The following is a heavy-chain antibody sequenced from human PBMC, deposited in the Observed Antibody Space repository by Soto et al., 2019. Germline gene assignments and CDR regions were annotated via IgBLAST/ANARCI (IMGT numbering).Heavy chain of an antibody. Sequence: CTVPGGSISSGDYYWSWIRQHPGKGLEWIGHIYNSGSTYYNPSHKSRVTISVDTAKNQFSLKLNSVTAADTAVYYCARVSYSSYPRYYDYGMDVWGQGTTVTVSS. J-gene: IGHJ6*02. CDR2: IYNSGST. D-gene: IGHD6-6*01. V-gene: IGHV4-31*02. CDR1: GGSISSGDYY. CDR3: ARVSYSSYPRYYDYGMDV.